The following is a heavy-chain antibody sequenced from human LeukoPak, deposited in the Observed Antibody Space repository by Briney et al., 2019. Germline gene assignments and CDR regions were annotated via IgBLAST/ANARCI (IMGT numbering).Heavy chain of an antibody. J-gene: IGHJ4*02. CDR1: GGSISTYY. CDR3: ARSTYYYDSSGYYPDY. CDR2: IYHSGST. Sequence: PSETLSLTCTVSGGSISTYYWNWIRQPPGKGLEWIGYIYHSGSTNYNPSLQSRVTISVDTSKNQFSLNLNSVTAADTAVYYCARSTYYYDSSGYYPDYWGQGTLVTVSS. V-gene: IGHV4-59*01. D-gene: IGHD3-22*01.